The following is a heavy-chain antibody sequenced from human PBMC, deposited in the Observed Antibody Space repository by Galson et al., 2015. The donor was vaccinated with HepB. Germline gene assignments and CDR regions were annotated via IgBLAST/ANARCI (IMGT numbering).Heavy chain of an antibody. D-gene: IGHD2-8*01. CDR3: ARDTGPMYGPDYYYYGMDV. CDR1: GFTFSSYG. V-gene: IGHV3-33*01. Sequence: LRLSCAASGFTFSSYGMHWVRQAPGKGLEWVAVIWYDGSNKYYADSVKGRFTIPRDDSKNTLYLQMNSLRAEDTAVYYCARDTGPMYGPDYYYYGMDVWGQGTTVTVSS. J-gene: IGHJ6*02. CDR2: IWYDGSNK.